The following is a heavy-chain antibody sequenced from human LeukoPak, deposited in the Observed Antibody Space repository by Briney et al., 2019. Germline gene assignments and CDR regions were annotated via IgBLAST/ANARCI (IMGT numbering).Heavy chain of an antibody. J-gene: IGHJ4*02. CDR2: ITTSGGHT. CDR1: GFTFSSYA. Sequence: GGSLRLSCAASGFTFSSYAMSWVRQAPGKGLEWVSAITTSGGHTYYADSVKGRFTISRDNSKNTLYLHMNSLRAEDTAVYYCAKESCSSRCNFDYWGQETLVTVSS. D-gene: IGHD2-2*01. V-gene: IGHV3-23*01. CDR3: AKESCSSRCNFDY.